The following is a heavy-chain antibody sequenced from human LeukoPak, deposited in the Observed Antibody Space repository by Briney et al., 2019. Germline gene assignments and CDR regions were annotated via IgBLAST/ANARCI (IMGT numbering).Heavy chain of an antibody. J-gene: IGHJ4*02. Sequence: SETLSLTCAVYGGPFSGYYWSWIRQPPGKGLEWIGEINHSGSTNYNPSLKSRVTISVDTSKNQFSLKLSSVTAADTAVYYCARVGILTGYYRYFDYWGQGTLVTVSS. CDR3: ARVGILTGYYRYFDY. V-gene: IGHV4-34*01. CDR1: GGPFSGYY. D-gene: IGHD3-9*01. CDR2: INHSGST.